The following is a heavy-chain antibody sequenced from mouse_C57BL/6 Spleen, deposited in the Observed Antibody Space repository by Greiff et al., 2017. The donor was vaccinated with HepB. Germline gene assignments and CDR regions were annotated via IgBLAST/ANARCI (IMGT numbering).Heavy chain of an antibody. J-gene: IGHJ2*01. CDR2: IDPSDSYT. Sequence: VKLQQPGAELVMPGASVKLSCKASGYTFTSYWMHWVKQRPGQGLEWIGEIDPSDSYTNYNQKFKGKSTLTVDKSSSTAYMQLSSLTSEDSAVYYCARGKTAQAHYWGQGTTLTVSS. CDR3: ARGKTAQAHY. D-gene: IGHD3-2*02. V-gene: IGHV1-69*01. CDR1: GYTFTSYW.